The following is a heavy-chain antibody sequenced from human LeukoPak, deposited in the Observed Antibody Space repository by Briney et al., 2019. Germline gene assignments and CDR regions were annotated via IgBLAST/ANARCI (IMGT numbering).Heavy chain of an antibody. J-gene: IGHJ6*02. CDR3: ARDIVVVPAATLRYYYYGMDV. CDR1: GYTFTSYG. CDR2: ISPYNGNT. V-gene: IGHV1-18*01. D-gene: IGHD2-2*01. Sequence: VASVKVSCKASGYTFTSYGISWVRQAPGQGLEWMGWISPYNGNTNYAQKFQGRVTMTTDTSTSTAYMELRSLRSDDTAMYYCARDIVVVPAATLRYYYYGMDVWGQGTTVTVSS.